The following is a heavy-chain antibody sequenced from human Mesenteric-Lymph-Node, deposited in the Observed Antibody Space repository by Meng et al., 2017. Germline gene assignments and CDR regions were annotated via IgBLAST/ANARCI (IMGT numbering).Heavy chain of an antibody. V-gene: IGHV4-31*03. Sequence: GQLQEPGPGLGKPSQTLSLTCTVSGGAISSGGYYWSWIRQHPGKGLEWIGYIHSSGSTYYNPSLRSRLTISVDTSKNQFSLKLSSVTAADTAVYYCARASYGSGSPLGESWFDPWGQGTLVTVSS. J-gene: IGHJ5*02. D-gene: IGHD3-10*01. CDR3: ARASYGSGSPLGESWFDP. CDR1: GGAISSGGYY. CDR2: IHSSGST.